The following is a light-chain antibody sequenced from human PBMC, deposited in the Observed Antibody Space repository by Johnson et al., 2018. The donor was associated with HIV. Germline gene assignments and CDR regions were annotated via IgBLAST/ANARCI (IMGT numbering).Light chain of an antibody. CDR1: SSNIGNNY. CDR3: GTWDSRLSAGHV. J-gene: IGLJ1*01. CDR2: ENN. Sequence: QSVLTQPPSVSAAPGQKVTISCSGSSSNIGNNYVSWYRQLPGTAPKLLIYENNKRPSGIPDRISGSKSGTSATLGITGLQTGDEADYYCGTWDSRLSAGHVFGTGTKVTVL. V-gene: IGLV1-51*02.